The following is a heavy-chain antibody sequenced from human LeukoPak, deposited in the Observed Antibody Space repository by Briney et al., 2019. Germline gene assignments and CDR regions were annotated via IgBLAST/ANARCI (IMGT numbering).Heavy chain of an antibody. J-gene: IGHJ4*02. CDR1: GFTFSSYS. V-gene: IGHV3-48*01. CDR2: IGAAGSTI. CDR3: ARLRDGSIDY. Sequence: GSLRLSCAASGFTFSSYSMNWVRQAPGKGLEWVSYIGAAGSTIYYADSVKGRFTISRDNAKNSLFLQMNSLRAEDTAVYYCARLRDGSIDYWGQGTLVTVSS.